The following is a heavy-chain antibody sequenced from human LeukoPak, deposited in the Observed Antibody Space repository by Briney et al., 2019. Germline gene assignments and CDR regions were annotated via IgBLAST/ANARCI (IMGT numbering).Heavy chain of an antibody. Sequence: GXEXVGFIRSKAHGGTTEYAASVKGRFTISRDDSKSIAYLQTNSLKTEDTAVYYCTRDLGGASDYWGQGTLVTVSS. J-gene: IGHJ4*02. CDR3: TRDLGGASDY. V-gene: IGHV3-49*02. CDR2: IRSKAHGGTT. D-gene: IGHD1-26*01.